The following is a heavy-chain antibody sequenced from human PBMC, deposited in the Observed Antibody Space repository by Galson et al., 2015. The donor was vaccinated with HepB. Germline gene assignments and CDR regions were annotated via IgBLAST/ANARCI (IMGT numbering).Heavy chain of an antibody. CDR1: GFSFSNYA. D-gene: IGHD3-22*01. V-gene: IGHV3-23*01. J-gene: IGHJ3*02. Sequence: SLRLSCAASGFSFSNYAMSWVRQAPGKGLEWVSSIRGSGDDTFFADSVKGRFTISRDNSKNTLYLQMHSLRADDTALYYCAKDRGDSSGYYGPGDAFDIWGQGTMVTVSS. CDR3: AKDRGDSSGYYGPGDAFDI. CDR2: IRGSGDDT.